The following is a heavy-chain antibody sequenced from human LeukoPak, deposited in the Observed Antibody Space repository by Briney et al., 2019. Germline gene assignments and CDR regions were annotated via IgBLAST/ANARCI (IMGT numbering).Heavy chain of an antibody. J-gene: IGHJ4*02. D-gene: IGHD2-8*02. V-gene: IGHV1-46*01. Sequence: ASVKVSCKASGYTFTNYYVHWVRHAPGQGLEWMGLINPTGSSTNYAQKFRGRVTMTRDTSATTVYMELSSLRSEDTAVYYCAREESGGYFDYWGQGTLVTVSS. CDR1: GYTFTNYY. CDR3: AREESGGYFDY. CDR2: INPTGSST.